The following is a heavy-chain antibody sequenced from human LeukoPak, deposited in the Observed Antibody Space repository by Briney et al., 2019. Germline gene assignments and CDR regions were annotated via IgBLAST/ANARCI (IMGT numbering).Heavy chain of an antibody. CDR3: ATYYDISGYRFDY. D-gene: IGHD3-22*01. Sequence: SETLSLTCAVSGGSISSDNWWSWIRQPPGKGLEWIGEVLRSGSTNYNPSLKSRVTMSIDTSKNQFSLKLNSVTAADTTVYYCATYYDISGYRFDYWGQGTLVTVSS. CDR1: GGSISSDNW. J-gene: IGHJ4*02. V-gene: IGHV4-4*02. CDR2: VLRSGST.